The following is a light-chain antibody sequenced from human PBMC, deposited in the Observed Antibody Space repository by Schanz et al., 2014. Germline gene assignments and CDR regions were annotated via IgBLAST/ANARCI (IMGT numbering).Light chain of an antibody. CDR2: DVS. V-gene: IGLV2-14*03. J-gene: IGLJ3*02. Sequence: QSVLTQPASVSGSPGQSITISCTGTSRDVGSYNFVSWYQQHPGKAPKLMIYDVSNRPSGVSNRFSGSKSGNTASLTISGLQAEDEADYYCSSFTSSSTWVFGGGTKLPS. CDR1: SRDVGSYNF. CDR3: SSFTSSSTWV.